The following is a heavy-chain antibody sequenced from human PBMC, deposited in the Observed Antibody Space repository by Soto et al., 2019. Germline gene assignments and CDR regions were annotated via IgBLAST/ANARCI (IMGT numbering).Heavy chain of an antibody. D-gene: IGHD3-9*01. V-gene: IGHV1-46*03. Sequence: ASVKVSCKASGYTFTSYYMHWVRQAPGQGLEWMGIINPSGGSTSYAQKFQGRVTMTRDTSTSTVYMELSSLRSEDTAVYYCARENILTGYYVSDYYYYMDVWGKGTTVTVSS. CDR3: ARENILTGYYVSDYYYYMDV. CDR1: GYTFTSYY. CDR2: INPSGGST. J-gene: IGHJ6*03.